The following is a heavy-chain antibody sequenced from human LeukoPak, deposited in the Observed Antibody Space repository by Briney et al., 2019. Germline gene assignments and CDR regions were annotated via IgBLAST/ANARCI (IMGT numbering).Heavy chain of an antibody. J-gene: IGHJ5*02. Sequence: PGRSLRLSCAASGFTFSSYAMHWVRQAPGKGLEWVAVISYDGSNKYYADSVKGRFTISRDNSKNTLYLQMNSLRAEDTAVYYCAGDRWYGSGSPFDPWGQGTLVTVSS. D-gene: IGHD3-10*01. CDR1: GFTFSSYA. CDR3: AGDRWYGSGSPFDP. CDR2: ISYDGSNK. V-gene: IGHV3-30-3*01.